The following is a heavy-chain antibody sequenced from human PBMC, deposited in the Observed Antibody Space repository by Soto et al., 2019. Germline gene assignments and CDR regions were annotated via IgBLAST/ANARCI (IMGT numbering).Heavy chain of an antibody. J-gene: IGHJ6*02. CDR3: ARDQHTSPYYYYGMDV. CDR1: GFTFSSYS. V-gene: IGHV3-21*01. D-gene: IGHD2-2*01. CDR2: ISSSSSYI. Sequence: GGSLRLSCAASGFTFSSYSMNWVRQAPGKGLEWASSISSSSSYIYYADSVKGRFTISRDNAKNSLYLQMNSLRAEDTAVYYCARDQHTSPYYYYGMDVWGQGTTVTVSS.